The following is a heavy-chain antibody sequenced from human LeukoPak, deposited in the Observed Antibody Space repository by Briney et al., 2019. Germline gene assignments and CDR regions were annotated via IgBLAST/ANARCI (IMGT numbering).Heavy chain of an antibody. Sequence: PSETLSLTCTVSSGSVSSSDFYWGWIRQPPGKGLEWIGTVYYSGSTYHNPSLRSRVTMSTDTSKNQFSLNLNSVTAADTAMYFCAAQSGGGAFDIWGRGQWSPSLQ. CDR2: VYYSGST. CDR3: AAQSGGGAFDI. CDR1: SGSVSSSDFY. J-gene: IGHJ3*02. V-gene: IGHV4-39*07. D-gene: IGHD4-23*01.